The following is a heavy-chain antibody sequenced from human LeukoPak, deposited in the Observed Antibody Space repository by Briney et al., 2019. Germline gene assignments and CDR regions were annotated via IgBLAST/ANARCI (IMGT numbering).Heavy chain of an antibody. CDR2: IIPIFGTA. CDR1: GGTFSSYA. Sequence: SVKVSCKAPGGTFSSYAISWVRQAPGQGLEWMGGIIPIFGTANYAQKFQGRVTITADESTSTAYMELSSLRSEDTAVYYCARGTTISGIRIAFDIWGQGTMVTVSS. CDR3: ARGTTISGIRIAFDI. D-gene: IGHD3-3*01. V-gene: IGHV1-69*01. J-gene: IGHJ3*02.